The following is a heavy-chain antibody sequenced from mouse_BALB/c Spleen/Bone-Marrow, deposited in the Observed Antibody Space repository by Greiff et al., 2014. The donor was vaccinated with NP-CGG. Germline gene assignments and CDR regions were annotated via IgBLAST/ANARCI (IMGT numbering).Heavy chain of an antibody. D-gene: IGHD1-1*01. CDR2: ISSGSSTI. Sequence: EVHLVESGGGLVQPGGSRKLSCAASGFTFSSFGMHWVRQAPEKGLEWVAYISSGSSTIYYADSVKGRFTISRDNPKNTLFLQMTSLRSDDTAMYYCARRHYGSSYEYFDVWGAGTTVTVSS. CDR1: GFTFSSFG. CDR3: ARRHYGSSYEYFDV. V-gene: IGHV5-17*02. J-gene: IGHJ1*01.